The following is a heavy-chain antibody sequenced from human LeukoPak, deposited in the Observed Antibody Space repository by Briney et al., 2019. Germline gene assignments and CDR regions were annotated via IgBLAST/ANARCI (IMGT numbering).Heavy chain of an antibody. J-gene: IGHJ4*02. CDR1: GLTISNNF. CDR2: ISYDGSNK. CDR3: ARDERLDY. V-gene: IGHV3-30-3*01. Sequence: PGGSLRLSCAASGLTISNNFMGWVRQAPGKGLEWVAVISYDGSNKYYADSVKGRFTISRDNSKNTLYLQMNSLRAEDTAVYYCARDERLDYWGQGTLVTVSS.